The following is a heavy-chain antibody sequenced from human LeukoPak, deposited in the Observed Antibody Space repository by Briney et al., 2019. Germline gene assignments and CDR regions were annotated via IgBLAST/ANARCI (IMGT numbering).Heavy chain of an antibody. CDR2: INHSGST. Sequence: SETLSLTCAVYGESFSGYYWSWIRQPPGKGLEWIGEINHSGSTNYNPSLKSRVTISVDTSKNQFSLKPTSVTAADTAVYYCATIRAVAGPFVFDYLGQGTLVTVSS. J-gene: IGHJ4*02. D-gene: IGHD6-19*01. CDR1: GESFSGYY. CDR3: ATIRAVAGPFVFDY. V-gene: IGHV4-34*01.